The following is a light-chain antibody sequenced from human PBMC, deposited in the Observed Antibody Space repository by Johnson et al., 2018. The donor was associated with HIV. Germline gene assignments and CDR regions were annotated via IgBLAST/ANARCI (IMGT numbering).Light chain of an antibody. J-gene: IGLJ1*01. CDR2: DNN. Sequence: QSVLTQPPSVSAAPGQKVTISCSGSSSNIGNNYVSWYQQLPGTAPKLLIYDNNKRPSGIPARFSGSKSGTSATLGITGLQTGDAADYYSGTGDSPLSSGPYVFGTGTKVTVL. V-gene: IGLV1-51*01. CDR1: SSNIGNNY. CDR3: GTGDSPLSSGPYV.